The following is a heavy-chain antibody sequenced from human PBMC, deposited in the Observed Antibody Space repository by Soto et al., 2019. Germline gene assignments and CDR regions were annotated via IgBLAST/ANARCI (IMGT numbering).Heavy chain of an antibody. CDR3: ARVEEYGDYFDY. CDR1: GGSVRSGSYY. D-gene: IGHD4-17*01. J-gene: IGHJ4*02. Sequence: QVQLQESGPGLVKPSETLSLTCTVSGGSVRSGSYYWSWIRQPPGKGLEWIGYISYSGTTNYNPSLKSRVTISVETSKNQFSLKLSAVTAADTAVDYCARVEEYGDYFDYWGQGTLVTVSS. V-gene: IGHV4-61*01. CDR2: ISYSGTT.